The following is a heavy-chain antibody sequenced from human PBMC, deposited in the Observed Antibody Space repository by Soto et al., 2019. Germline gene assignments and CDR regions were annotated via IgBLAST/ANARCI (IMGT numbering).Heavy chain of an antibody. Sequence: AQLVESGGSLVKPGGSLRLSCAASGFAFGDYIINWVRQAPGRGLEWVASISHSGTYIFYADSVKGRFAISRDNAEGSLFLQMSSLRVEDTAIYYCASPRDYCVSTSNCFIAFDLWGQGTRVTVSS. CDR2: ISHSGTYI. CDR1: GFAFGDYI. V-gene: IGHV3-21*01. J-gene: IGHJ3*01. CDR3: ASPRDYCVSTSNCFIAFDL. D-gene: IGHD2-2*01.